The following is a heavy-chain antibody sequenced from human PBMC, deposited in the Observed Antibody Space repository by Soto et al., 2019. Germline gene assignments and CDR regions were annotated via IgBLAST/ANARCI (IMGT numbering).Heavy chain of an antibody. CDR2: INHSGST. Sequence: QVQLQQWGAGLLKPSETLSLTCAVYGGSFSGCYWTWIRQPPGTGLEWIGEINHSGSTNYNPSLKSRATISVDTSKNQFSLKLTSGTAADTGVYYCARDKITGLFDYWGQGTLVTVSS. CDR3: ARDKITGLFDY. CDR1: GGSFSGCY. V-gene: IGHV4-34*01. D-gene: IGHD2-8*02. J-gene: IGHJ4*02.